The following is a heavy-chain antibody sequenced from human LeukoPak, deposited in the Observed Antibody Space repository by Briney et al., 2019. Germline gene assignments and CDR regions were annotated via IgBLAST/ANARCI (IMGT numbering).Heavy chain of an antibody. V-gene: IGHV3-48*04. J-gene: IGHJ4*02. CDR2: ISSSSSTI. CDR3: ARGCSSTSCYTWGFDY. Sequence: GGSLRLSCAASGFTFSSYSMNWVRQAPGKGLEWVSYISSSSSTIYYADSVKGRFTISRDNAKNSLYLQMNSLRAEDTAVYYCARGCSSTSCYTWGFDYWGQGTLATVSS. D-gene: IGHD2-2*02. CDR1: GFTFSSYS.